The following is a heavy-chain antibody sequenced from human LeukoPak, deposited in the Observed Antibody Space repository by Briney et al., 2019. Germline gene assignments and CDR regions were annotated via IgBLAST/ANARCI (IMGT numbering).Heavy chain of an antibody. CDR3: ALGAFDI. J-gene: IGHJ3*02. Sequence: GRSLRLSCAASGFTFSSYAMHWVRQAPGKGLEWVAVISYDGSNKYYADSVKGRFTISRDNSKNTLYLQMNSLRAEDTAVYYCALGAFDIWGQGTMVTVSS. V-gene: IGHV3-30*04. CDR1: GFTFSSYA. CDR2: ISYDGSNK.